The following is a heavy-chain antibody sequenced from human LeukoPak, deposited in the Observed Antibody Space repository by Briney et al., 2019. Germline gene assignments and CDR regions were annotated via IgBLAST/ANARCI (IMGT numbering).Heavy chain of an antibody. Sequence: GGSLRLSCAASGFTFSNYWMTWVRQAPGKGLEWVANIMQDGSEKYYVDSVRGRFTISRDSAKNSLYLQMNSLRAEDTAVYYCASVLRYLEWLNWGQGTMVTVSS. V-gene: IGHV3-7*01. D-gene: IGHD3-3*01. CDR1: GFTFSNYW. CDR3: ASVLRYLEWLN. J-gene: IGHJ3*01. CDR2: IMQDGSEK.